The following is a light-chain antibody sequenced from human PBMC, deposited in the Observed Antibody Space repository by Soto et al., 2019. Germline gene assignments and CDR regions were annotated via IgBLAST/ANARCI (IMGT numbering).Light chain of an antibody. Sequence: EIVLKQSPGTLSLSTGERATLSCRASQSVSSSYLAWYQQKPGQAPRLLIYGASSRATGIPDRFSGSGSETDFTLTISSLEPEDFAVYYCQHRMNWPLTFGQGTRPEIK. J-gene: IGKJ5*01. CDR1: QSVSSSY. CDR3: QHRMNWPLT. V-gene: IGKV3D-20*02. CDR2: GAS.